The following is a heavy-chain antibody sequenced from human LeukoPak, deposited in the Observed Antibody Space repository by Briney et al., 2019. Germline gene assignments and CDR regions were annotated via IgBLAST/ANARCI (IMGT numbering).Heavy chain of an antibody. D-gene: IGHD3-22*01. CDR1: EFTFSFYW. Sequence: GGSLRLSCAASEFTFSFYWMTWVRQAPGKGLEWASVIYSGGSTYYADSVKGRFTISRDNSKNTLYLQMNSLRAEDTAVYYCARDTISYDSSGYHDYWGQGTLVTVSS. CDR3: ARDTISYDSSGYHDY. V-gene: IGHV3-53*01. CDR2: IYSGGST. J-gene: IGHJ4*02.